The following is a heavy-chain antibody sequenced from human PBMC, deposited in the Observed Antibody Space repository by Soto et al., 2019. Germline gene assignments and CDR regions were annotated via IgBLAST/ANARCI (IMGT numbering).Heavy chain of an antibody. D-gene: IGHD1-26*01. CDR2: ISYDGSNK. CDR1: GFTFSSYD. V-gene: IGHV3-30*18. CDR3: AKMSGSYYSLDY. J-gene: IGHJ4*02. Sequence: QVQLVESGGGVVQPGKSLRLSCAASGFTFSSYDMYWVRQAPGKGLEWGAVISYDGSNKYYADSVKGRFTISRDNSKNTLYLQMNSLRADDTAVYYCAKMSGSYYSLDYWGQGTLVTVSS.